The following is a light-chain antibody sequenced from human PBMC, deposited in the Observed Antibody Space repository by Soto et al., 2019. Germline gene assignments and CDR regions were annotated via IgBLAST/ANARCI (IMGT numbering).Light chain of an antibody. V-gene: IGLV1-44*01. CDR2: SND. CDR1: RSSLGSHT. CDR3: AAWDDSLNGWV. J-gene: IGLJ3*02. Sequence: QSVLTQPPSASGTPGQRVTTSCSGSRSSLGSHTVNWYQQLPGTAPILLIYSNDQRPSGVPDRFSGSKSGTSASLAISGLQSEDEADYYCAAWDDSLNGWVFGGGTKLTVL.